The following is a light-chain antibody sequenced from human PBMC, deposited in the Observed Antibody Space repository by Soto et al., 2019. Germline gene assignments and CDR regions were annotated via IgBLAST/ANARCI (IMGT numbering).Light chain of an antibody. CDR3: QQYDNWTSVT. J-gene: IGKJ4*01. CDR2: GTS. Sequence: IVMTQSPATLSVSPGERATLSCRASQSVGRSLAWYQQKPGQAPRLLIYGTSARATGIPATFSGSGSGTEFTLTISILQSEDFAVYYCQQYDNWTSVTFGGGTKVEIK. V-gene: IGKV3-15*01. CDR1: QSVGRS.